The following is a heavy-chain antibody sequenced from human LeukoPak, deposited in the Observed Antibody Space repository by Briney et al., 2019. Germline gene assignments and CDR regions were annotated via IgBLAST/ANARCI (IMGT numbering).Heavy chain of an antibody. J-gene: IGHJ5*02. CDR2: TYYRSKWYN. D-gene: IGHD5-12*01. CDR3: ARVVATIHRRSYNWFDP. V-gene: IGHV6-1*01. Sequence: SQTLSLTCVISGDSVSSNTAAWNCIRQSPSRGLEWLGRTYYRSKWYNDYPVSVKSRITINPDTSKNQFSLQLNSVTPEDTAVYYCARVVATIHRRSYNWFDPWGQGTLVTVSS. CDR1: GDSVSSNTAA.